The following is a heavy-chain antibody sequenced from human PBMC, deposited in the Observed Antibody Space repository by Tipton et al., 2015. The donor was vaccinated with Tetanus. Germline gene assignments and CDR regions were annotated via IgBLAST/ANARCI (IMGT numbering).Heavy chain of an antibody. CDR3: AKGLWYSSSSYFDY. Sequence: VQLVQSGGGVVQPGRSLRLSCAASGFTFSSSGMHWIRQAPGKGLEWVSAVSGRGSSTYYADSVKGRFTISRDSSKNTLYLQMNSLRAEDTAVYYCAKGLWYSSSSYFDYWGQGTLVTVSS. V-gene: IGHV3-23*04. D-gene: IGHD6-6*01. J-gene: IGHJ4*02. CDR2: VSGRGSST. CDR1: GFTFSSSG.